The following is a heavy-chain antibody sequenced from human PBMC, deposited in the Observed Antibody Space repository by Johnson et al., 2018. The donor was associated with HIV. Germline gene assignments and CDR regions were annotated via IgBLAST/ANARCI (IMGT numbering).Heavy chain of an antibody. CDR3: AKKLGPGAISDGGAFDI. D-gene: IGHD2-21*01. CDR1: GFTFSSYA. V-gene: IGHV3-9*01. J-gene: IGHJ3*02. Sequence: VQLVESGGGLVKPGRSLRLSCAASGFTFSSYAMHWVRQAPGKGLQWVSGISWDSGRIGYTDSVKDRFTISRDNAKNSLYLQMNSLRAEDTALYYCAKKLGPGAISDGGAFDIWGQGTMVTVSS. CDR2: ISWDSGRI.